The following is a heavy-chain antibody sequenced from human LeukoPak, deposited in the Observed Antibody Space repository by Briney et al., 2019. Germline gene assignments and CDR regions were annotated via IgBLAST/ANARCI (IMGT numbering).Heavy chain of an antibody. J-gene: IGHJ1*01. CDR2: IRGSGSTI. D-gene: IGHD3-22*01. Sequence: GGSLRLSCAASGFTFSSYEMNWVRQAPGKGLEWVSYIRGSGSTIYYADSVKGRFTISRDNAKNSLYLQMNSLRAEDTAVYYCVVGDYYDSSGYYRSFQHWSQGTLVTVSS. CDR1: GFTFSSYE. V-gene: IGHV3-48*03. CDR3: VVGDYYDSSGYYRSFQH.